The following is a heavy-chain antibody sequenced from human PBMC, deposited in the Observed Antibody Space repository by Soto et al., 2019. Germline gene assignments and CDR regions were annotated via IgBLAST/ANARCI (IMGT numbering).Heavy chain of an antibody. CDR2: VHHSWGS. CDR1: GGSISSYY. CDR3: ARQGFGPLHGLVDV. V-gene: IGHV4-59*08. Sequence: QVQLQESGPGLVKPSETLSLSCTVSGGSISSYYWSWFRQSPGKRMEWIGYVHHSWGSSYNPSIQSRVAISLDTSKSQFSLKVTSVTATDTAVYCCARQGFGPLHGLVDVWGQGTTVTVSS. D-gene: IGHD3-10*01. J-gene: IGHJ6*02.